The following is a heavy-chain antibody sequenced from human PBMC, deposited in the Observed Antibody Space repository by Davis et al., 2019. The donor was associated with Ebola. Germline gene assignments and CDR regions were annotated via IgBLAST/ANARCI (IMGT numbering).Heavy chain of an antibody. J-gene: IGHJ6*02. CDR3: ARPMVGRYSSSWYGGARTPSYGMDV. Sequence: PSETLSLTCAVYGGSFSGYYWSWIRQPPGKGLEWIGEINHSGSTNYNPSLKSRVTISVDTSKNQFSLKLSSVTAADTAVYYCARPMVGRYSSSWYGGARTPSYGMDVWGQGTTVTVSS. V-gene: IGHV4-34*01. D-gene: IGHD6-13*01. CDR2: INHSGST. CDR1: GGSFSGYY.